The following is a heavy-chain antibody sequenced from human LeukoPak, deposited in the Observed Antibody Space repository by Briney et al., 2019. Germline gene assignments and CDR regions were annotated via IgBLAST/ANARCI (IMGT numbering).Heavy chain of an antibody. J-gene: IGHJ6*02. CDR3: ARHRSIAAAGTYYYYGMDV. Sequence: GESLKISCKGSGYSFTSYWIGWVRQMPGKGLEWMGTIYPGDSDTRYSPSFQGQVTISADKSISTAYLQWSSLKASDTAMYYCARHRSIAAAGTYYYYGMDVWGQGTTVTVSS. V-gene: IGHV5-51*01. D-gene: IGHD6-13*01. CDR2: IYPGDSDT. CDR1: GYSFTSYW.